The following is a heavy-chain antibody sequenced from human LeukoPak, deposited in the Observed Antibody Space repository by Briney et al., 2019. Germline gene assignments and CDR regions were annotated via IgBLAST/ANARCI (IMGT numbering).Heavy chain of an antibody. CDR3: ARAAMSVVKTYDHDAFDI. D-gene: IGHD5-12*01. J-gene: IGHJ3*02. V-gene: IGHV1-46*01. CDR2: INTSDGST. Sequence: GASVKVSCKASGYIFTGYYMHWVRQAPGQGLEWMGIINTSDGSTNYAQKFQGRVTMTSDTSTSTVYMELSSLRSEDTAVYYCARAAMSVVKTYDHDAFDIWGQGTMVTV. CDR1: GYIFTGYY.